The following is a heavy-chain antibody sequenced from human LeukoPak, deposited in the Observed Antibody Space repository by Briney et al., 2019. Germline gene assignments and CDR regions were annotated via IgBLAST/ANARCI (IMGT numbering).Heavy chain of an antibody. J-gene: IGHJ4*02. CDR3: VRGQTIDF. V-gene: IGHV3-74*03. CDR1: GFTLSDYW. Sequence: PVGSLRLSCTASGFTLSDYWMYWVRPAPGKGLVWVSRIKSDGTGILYEDFAEGRFTISRDNAKNALYLQMSSLREEDTAVYYCVRGQTIDFWGQGILVTVSS. D-gene: IGHD3-10*01. CDR2: IKSDGTGI.